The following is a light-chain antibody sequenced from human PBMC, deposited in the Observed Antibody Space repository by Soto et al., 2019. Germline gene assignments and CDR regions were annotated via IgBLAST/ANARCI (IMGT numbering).Light chain of an antibody. CDR3: QQYGTSPYT. J-gene: IGKJ2*01. CDR2: GAS. V-gene: IGKV3-20*01. Sequence: EFVLTQSPGTLSLSPGESATLSCRASPSLTSSSLAWHQQKPGQAPRLLIYGASTRATGIPDRFSGSGSGTDFTLTISRLEPEDFAVYYCQQYGTSPYTFGQGTKLEIK. CDR1: PSLTSSS.